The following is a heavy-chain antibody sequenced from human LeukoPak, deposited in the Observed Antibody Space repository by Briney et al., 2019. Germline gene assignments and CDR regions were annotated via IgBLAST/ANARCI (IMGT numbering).Heavy chain of an antibody. CDR3: AKDDAWGRYKD. CDR1: GFTFRSYA. V-gene: IGHV3-30*04. CDR2: ISYDGSNK. Sequence: GGSLRLSCAASGFTFRSYAMHWVRQAPGKGLEWVAVISYDGSNKYYADSMKGRFTISRDNSKHTVSLQMNSLRGEDTAVYYCAKDDAWGRYKDWGQGTLVTVSS. D-gene: IGHD3-16*01. J-gene: IGHJ1*01.